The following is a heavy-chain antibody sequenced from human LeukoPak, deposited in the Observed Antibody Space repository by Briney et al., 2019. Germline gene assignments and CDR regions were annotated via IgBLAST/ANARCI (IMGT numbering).Heavy chain of an antibody. CDR1: GFTFSSYA. V-gene: IGHV3-23*01. Sequence: GGSLRLSXAASGFTFSSYAMSWVRQAPGEGLEWVSAISGSGGSTYYADSVKGRFTISRDNSKNTLYLQMNSLRAEDTAVYYCAKALPATIFGSDFDYWGQGTLVTVSS. CDR3: AKALPATIFGSDFDY. D-gene: IGHD3-3*01. CDR2: ISGSGGST. J-gene: IGHJ4*02.